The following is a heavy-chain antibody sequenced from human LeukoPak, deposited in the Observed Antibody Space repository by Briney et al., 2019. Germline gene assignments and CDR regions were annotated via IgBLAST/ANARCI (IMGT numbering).Heavy chain of an antibody. CDR2: IYWDDNK. CDR3: VHRRYGEWIGY. J-gene: IGHJ4*02. D-gene: IGHD4-17*01. V-gene: IGHV2-5*02. Sequence: SGPTLVNPTQTLTLTCTFSGFSLNTSGVGVGWIRQPPGEALECLAVIYWDDNKRYSPSLKSRLTITKETSKNQVVLTMTNVDPVDTATYYCVHRRYGEWIGYWGQGTLVTVSS. CDR1: GFSLNTSGVG.